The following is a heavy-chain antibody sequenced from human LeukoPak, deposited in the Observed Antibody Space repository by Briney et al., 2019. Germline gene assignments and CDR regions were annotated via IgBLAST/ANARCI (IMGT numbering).Heavy chain of an antibody. Sequence: GGSLRLSCAASGFTFSSYSMNWVRQAPGKGLEWVSSISSSSSYIYYADSVKGRFTVSRDNSMNTLYLQMNSLRAEDTAVYYCVKGSIFGVPNNWFDPWGQGTLVTVSS. CDR1: GFTFSSYS. CDR2: ISSSSSYI. CDR3: VKGSIFGVPNNWFDP. V-gene: IGHV3-21*04. D-gene: IGHD3-3*01. J-gene: IGHJ5*02.